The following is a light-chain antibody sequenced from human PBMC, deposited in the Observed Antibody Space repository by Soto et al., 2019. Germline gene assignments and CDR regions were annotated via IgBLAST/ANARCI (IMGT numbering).Light chain of an antibody. CDR3: QQYGSSGT. Sequence: VMTRSPATLSVSPGERVTLSCRASESVSSNLAWYQQRPGQAPRLLIYGASNRATGIPDRFSGSGSGTDFTLTISRLEPEDFAVYYCQQYGSSGTFGQGTKVDIK. CDR1: ESVSSN. V-gene: IGKV3-20*01. CDR2: GAS. J-gene: IGKJ1*01.